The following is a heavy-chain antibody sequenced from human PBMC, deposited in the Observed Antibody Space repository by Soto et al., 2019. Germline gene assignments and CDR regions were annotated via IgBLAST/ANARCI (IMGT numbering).Heavy chain of an antibody. CDR3: TSAVISSGYYYYFDY. J-gene: IGHJ4*02. D-gene: IGHD3-22*01. V-gene: IGHV3-15*01. Sequence: GESLKISCAASGFTFSNAWMSWVRQAPGKGLEWVGRIKSKTDGGTTDYAAPVKGRFTISRDDSKNTLYLQMNSLKTEDTAVYYCTSAVISSGYYYYFDYWGQGTLVTVSS. CDR1: GFTFSNAW. CDR2: IKSKTDGGTT.